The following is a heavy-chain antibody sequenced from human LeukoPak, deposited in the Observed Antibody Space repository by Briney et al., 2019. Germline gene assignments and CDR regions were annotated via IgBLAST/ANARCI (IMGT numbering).Heavy chain of an antibody. V-gene: IGHV3-11*01. CDR2: ISTSGSTI. CDR1: GFTFSDYY. D-gene: IGHD5-18*01. Sequence: GGSLRLSCAASGFTFSDYYMSWIRQAPGKGLEWVSYISTSGSTIYYADSLKGRFTISRDNAKNSLYLQMNSLRAEDTAVYYCARAKCGCSYGYYHYFDYWGQGTLVTVSS. CDR3: ARAKCGCSYGYYHYFDY. J-gene: IGHJ4*02.